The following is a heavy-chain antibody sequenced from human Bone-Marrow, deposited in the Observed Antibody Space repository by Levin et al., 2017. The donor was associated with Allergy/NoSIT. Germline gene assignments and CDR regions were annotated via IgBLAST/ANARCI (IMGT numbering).Heavy chain of an antibody. Sequence: RGESLKISCKASGYSFSNYDINWVRHVTGQGLEWMGWMNPNSGNTGYAQKFKDRVIMTGDTSIGTAHMELSSLRYEDTAVYYCVREAGEVQSSSYFFWGQGTLVTVSS. CDR1: GYSFSNYD. CDR2: MNPNSGNT. V-gene: IGHV1-8*01. CDR3: VREAGEVQSSSYFF. J-gene: IGHJ4*02. D-gene: IGHD7-27*01.